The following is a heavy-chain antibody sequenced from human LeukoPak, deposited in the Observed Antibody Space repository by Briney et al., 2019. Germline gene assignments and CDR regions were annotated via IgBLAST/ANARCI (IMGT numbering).Heavy chain of an antibody. J-gene: IGHJ5*02. CDR3: VREVGYGDYVSTNNWFDP. CDR1: GGTFSSHV. V-gene: IGHV1-69*04. D-gene: IGHD4-17*01. Sequence: ASVTVSCKASGGTFSSHVISWVRQAPGQGLEWMGKIIPILGMAHYAQKFQGRVTITADKSTSTAYMELSSLRSEDTAVYYCVREVGYGDYVSTNNWFDPWGQGTLVIVSS. CDR2: IIPILGMA.